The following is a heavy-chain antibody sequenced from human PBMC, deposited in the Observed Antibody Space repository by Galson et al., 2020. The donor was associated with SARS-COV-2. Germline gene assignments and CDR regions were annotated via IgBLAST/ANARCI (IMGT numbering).Heavy chain of an antibody. V-gene: IGHV1-3*01. CDR1: GYTFTSYA. J-gene: IGHJ4*02. CDR2: INAGNGNT. Sequence: ASVKVSCKASGYTFTSYAMHWVRQAPGQRLEWMGWINAGNGNTKYSQKFQGRVTITRDTSASTAYMELSSLRSEDTAVYYCASQGLYGSGGSCDSGDMPYWGQGTLVTVSS. CDR3: ASQGLYGSGGSCDSGDMPY. D-gene: IGHD2-15*01.